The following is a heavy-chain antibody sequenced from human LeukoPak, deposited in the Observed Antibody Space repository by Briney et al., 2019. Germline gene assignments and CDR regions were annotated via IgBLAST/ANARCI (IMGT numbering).Heavy chain of an antibody. CDR2: TFYSGTT. V-gene: IGHV4-59*01. CDR3: ARDAPHTIFGVVQYYFDY. D-gene: IGHD3-3*01. CDR1: GGSISSYY. Sequence: PSETLSLTCTASGGSISSYYWNWIRQPPGKGLEWIGYTFYSGTTNYNPSLKSRVTISIDTSKNQFSLKLTSVTAADTAVYYCARDAPHTIFGVVQYYFDYWGQGTLVTVSS. J-gene: IGHJ4*02.